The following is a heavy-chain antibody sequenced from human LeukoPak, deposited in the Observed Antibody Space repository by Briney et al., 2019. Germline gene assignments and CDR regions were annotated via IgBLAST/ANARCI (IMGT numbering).Heavy chain of an antibody. D-gene: IGHD4-23*01. CDR2: INPNSGGT. J-gene: IGHJ6*02. CDR1: GYTFTGYY. Sequence: ASVKVSCKASGYTFTGYYMHWVRQAPGQGLEWMGWINPNSGGTNYAQKFQGRVTMTRDTSISTAYMELSRLRSDDTAVYYCAREVGSDYGGRVWWNYYYYGMDVWGQGTTVTVSS. CDR3: AREVGSDYGGRVWWNYYYYGMDV. V-gene: IGHV1-2*02.